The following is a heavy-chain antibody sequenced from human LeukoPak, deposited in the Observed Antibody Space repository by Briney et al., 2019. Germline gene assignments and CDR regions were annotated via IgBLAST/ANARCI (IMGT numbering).Heavy chain of an antibody. V-gene: IGHV1-8*01. Sequence: ASVKVSCKASGCDFSSFDVNWVRQAPGQGLEWMGWVNSNSGNTGYAQKFQGRVTMTRDTSINTAYMELSNLRSEDTAVYYCARGTPYCGSASCYNYWGQGSLVTVSS. CDR3: ARGTPYCGSASCYNY. D-gene: IGHD2-2*02. CDR1: GCDFSSFD. CDR2: VNSNSGNT. J-gene: IGHJ4*02.